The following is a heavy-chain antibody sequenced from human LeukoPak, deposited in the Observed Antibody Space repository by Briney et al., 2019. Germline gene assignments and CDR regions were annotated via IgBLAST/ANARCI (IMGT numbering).Heavy chain of an antibody. J-gene: IGHJ4*02. CDR3: ARDLQDLGDWGDTAMTYYFDY. Sequence: GGSLRLSCAASGFTFSSFWMNWVRQAPGKGLEWVANIKQDGSEKYYVDSVKGRFTISRDNAKNSLSLQMNSLRAEDTAVYYCARDLQDLGDWGDTAMTYYFDYWGQGTLVTVSS. V-gene: IGHV3-7*01. CDR2: IKQDGSEK. CDR1: GFTFSSFW. D-gene: IGHD5-18*01.